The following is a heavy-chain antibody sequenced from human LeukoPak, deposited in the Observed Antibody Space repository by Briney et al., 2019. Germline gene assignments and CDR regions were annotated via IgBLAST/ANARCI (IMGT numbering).Heavy chain of an antibody. CDR3: ARNLIVVVAATWGYYDIDF. J-gene: IGHJ6*02. CDR1: GFTVSSNY. CDR2: IYSGGST. V-gene: IGHV3-53*01. Sequence: GGSLRLSCAAAGFTVSSNYMSWVRQAPGKGLEWVSVIYSGGSTYYADSVKGRFTISRDNSKNTLYLQMNSLRAEDTAVYYCARNLIVVVAATWGYYDIDFWGQGTTVTVSS. D-gene: IGHD2-15*01.